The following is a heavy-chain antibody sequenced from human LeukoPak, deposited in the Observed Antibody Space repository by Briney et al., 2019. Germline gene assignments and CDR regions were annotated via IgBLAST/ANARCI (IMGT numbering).Heavy chain of an antibody. D-gene: IGHD6-6*01. V-gene: IGHV1-18*01. CDR3: ARDFEYSSSSGVGDFGY. Sequence: ASVKVSCKASGYTFTSYGISWVRQAPGQGLEWMGWISAYNGNTNYAQKLQGRVTMTTDTSTSTAYMELRSLRSDDTAVYYCARDFEYSSSSGVGDFGYWGQGTLSPSPQ. J-gene: IGHJ4*02. CDR2: ISAYNGNT. CDR1: GYTFTSYG.